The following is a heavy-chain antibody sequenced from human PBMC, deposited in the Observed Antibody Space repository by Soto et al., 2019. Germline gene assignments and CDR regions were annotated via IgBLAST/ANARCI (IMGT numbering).Heavy chain of an antibody. CDR3: ARRVGACKGGSGYSRF. CDR2: ISGGGSTT. CDR1: GFTFSDYS. D-gene: IGHD2-15*01. Sequence: EVQLLESGGGLVQPGGSLRLSCAASGFTFSDYSMTWVRQAPGMGLEWVSTISGGGSTTYYADSVEGRFIISRDNSKNTVYLQRDSLRAEDSAVYYCARRVGACKGGSGYSRFWGQGSLVTVSS. V-gene: IGHV3-23*01. J-gene: IGHJ4*02.